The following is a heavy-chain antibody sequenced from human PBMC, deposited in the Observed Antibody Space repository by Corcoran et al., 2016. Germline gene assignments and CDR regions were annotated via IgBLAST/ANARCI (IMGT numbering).Heavy chain of an antibody. CDR1: GGSFSGYY. CDR3: ASSEYCSSTSCARGAFDI. V-gene: IGHV4-34*01. Sequence: QVQLQQWGAGLLKPSETLSLTCAVYGGSFSGYYWSWIRQPPGKGLEWIGEINHSGSTNYNPSLKSRVTISVDTSKNQFSLKLSSVPAADTAVYYCASSEYCSSTSCARGAFDIWGQGTMVTVSS. CDR2: INHSGST. D-gene: IGHD2-2*01. J-gene: IGHJ3*02.